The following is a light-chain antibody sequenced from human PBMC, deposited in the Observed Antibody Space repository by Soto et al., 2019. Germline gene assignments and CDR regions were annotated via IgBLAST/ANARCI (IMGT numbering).Light chain of an antibody. CDR3: SSYATGGSYV. V-gene: IGLV2-14*03. J-gene: IGLJ1*01. Sequence: QSALTQPASAPGSPGQSITISCSGSSSDVGGYNAVSWYQQHPGKAPKLVIYDVSDRPSGISSRFSASKSGNTASLTISGLQAEDEADYYCSSYATGGSYVFGTGTKVTVL. CDR2: DVS. CDR1: SSDVGGYNA.